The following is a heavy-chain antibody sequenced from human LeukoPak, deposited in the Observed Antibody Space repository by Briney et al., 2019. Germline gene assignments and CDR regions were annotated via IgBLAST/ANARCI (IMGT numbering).Heavy chain of an antibody. J-gene: IGHJ6*02. CDR2: ISYVGDDQ. CDR3: AKDRSSGPHYYYGMDV. Sequence: PGGSLRLSCAASGFTLSSHGMHWVRQAPGKGLEWVAVISYVGDDQFYAESVKGRFTISRDNSKKTVFLQMNSLRGEDTAVYYCAKDRSSGPHYYYGMDVWGQGTTVTVSS. V-gene: IGHV3-33*03. D-gene: IGHD6-25*01. CDR1: GFTLSSHG.